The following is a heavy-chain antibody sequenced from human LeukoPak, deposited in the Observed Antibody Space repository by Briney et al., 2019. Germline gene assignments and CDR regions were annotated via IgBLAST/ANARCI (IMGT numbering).Heavy chain of an antibody. CDR1: GGTFSSYA. Sequence: SVKVSCKASGGTFSSYAISWVRQAPGQGLEWMGGIIPIFGTANYAQKFQGRVTITADKSTSTAYMELSSLRSEDTAVYYCARGPGIAVADNFDCWGQGTLVTVSS. CDR3: ARGPGIAVADNFDC. J-gene: IGHJ4*02. V-gene: IGHV1-69*06. CDR2: IIPIFGTA. D-gene: IGHD6-19*01.